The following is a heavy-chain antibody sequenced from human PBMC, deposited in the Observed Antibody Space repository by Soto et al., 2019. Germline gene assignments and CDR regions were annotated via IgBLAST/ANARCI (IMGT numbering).Heavy chain of an antibody. D-gene: IGHD2-15*01. CDR3: ARRYCSGGNCYSGFDH. Sequence: QITLKESGPTLVKPTQTLTLTCTFSGFSLSISGVGVGWIRQPPGKALEWLALIYWDDDKRYSPSLNSRLTITXVTSKXXVVLTMTNMDPVDTATYYCARRYCSGGNCYSGFDHWGQGTLVTVSS. V-gene: IGHV2-5*02. J-gene: IGHJ4*02. CDR2: IYWDDDK. CDR1: GFSLSISGVG.